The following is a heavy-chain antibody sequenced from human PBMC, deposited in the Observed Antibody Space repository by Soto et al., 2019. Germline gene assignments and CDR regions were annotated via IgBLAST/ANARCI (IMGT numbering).Heavy chain of an antibody. CDR2: VSTYNGNT. CDR1: GYIFTSYG. V-gene: IGHV1-18*01. J-gene: IGHJ6*02. Sequence: QVQLVQSGAEVKKPGASVKVSCKTSGYIFTSYGIGWVRQAPGQGLEWMGWVSTYNGNTDYVQKIQGTVTMTTDTSTTTVYMELRNLRSDDTAVYYCARGMGDSSGSMDVWGQGTMVTVSS. D-gene: IGHD3-22*01. CDR3: ARGMGDSSGSMDV.